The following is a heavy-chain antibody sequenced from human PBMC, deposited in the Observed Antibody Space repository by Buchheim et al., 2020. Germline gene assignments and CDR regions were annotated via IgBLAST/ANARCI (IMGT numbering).Heavy chain of an antibody. J-gene: IGHJ5*02. D-gene: IGHD3-10*01. CDR2: INTNTGNP. V-gene: IGHV7-4-1*02. CDR3: ARDGVLDYYGSGRLYSNSWYDP. Sequence: QVQLVQSGSELKKPGASVKVSCKASGYTFTSYAMNWVRQAPGQGLEWMGWINTNTGNPTYAQGFTGRFVFSLDTSVSTAYLQISSLKAEDTAVYYCARDGVLDYYGSGRLYSNSWYDPWGQGTL. CDR1: GYTFTSYA.